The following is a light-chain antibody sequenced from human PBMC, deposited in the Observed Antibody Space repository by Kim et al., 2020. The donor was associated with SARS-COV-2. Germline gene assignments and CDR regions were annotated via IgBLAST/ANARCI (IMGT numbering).Light chain of an antibody. CDR1: QSINSN. J-gene: IGKJ2*01. CDR3: HQYGSSTFT. CDR2: GAS. V-gene: IGKV3-20*01. Sequence: EIVLTQSPGTLSLSPGERATLSCRASQSINSNLAWYQQKPGQAPRLLIYGASSRATGIPDRFTGSGSGTDFTLTISRLEPEDFAVYYCHQYGSSTFTFGQGTKLEI.